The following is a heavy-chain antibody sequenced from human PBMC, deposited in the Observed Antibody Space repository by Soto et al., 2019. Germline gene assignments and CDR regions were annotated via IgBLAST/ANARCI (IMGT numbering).Heavy chain of an antibody. Sequence: QVQLVHSGAEVKKPGSSVKVSCKASGGTFSRYAISWVRRAPGQGLEWIGGFIPIYGTRNDAQKFQGRVTITADESTSTAYMELSSLRSEDTAVYYCARAERPYGDYDNYYYAMDVWDQGTSVTVSS. CDR1: GGTFSRYA. J-gene: IGHJ6*02. CDR3: ARAERPYGDYDNYYYAMDV. CDR2: FIPIYGTR. D-gene: IGHD4-17*01. V-gene: IGHV1-69*01.